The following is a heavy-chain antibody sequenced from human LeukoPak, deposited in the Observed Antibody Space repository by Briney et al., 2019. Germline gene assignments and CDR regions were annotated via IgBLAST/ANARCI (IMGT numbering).Heavy chain of an antibody. Sequence: GGSLRLSCAASGFTFSSYGMHWVRQTPGKGLEWVAVISYDGSNKYYADSVKGRFTISRDNSKNTLYLQMNSLRAEDTAVYYCAKVDSGSFDYWGQGTLVTVSS. CDR1: GFTFSSYG. D-gene: IGHD1-26*01. CDR3: AKVDSGSFDY. V-gene: IGHV3-30*18. J-gene: IGHJ4*02. CDR2: ISYDGSNK.